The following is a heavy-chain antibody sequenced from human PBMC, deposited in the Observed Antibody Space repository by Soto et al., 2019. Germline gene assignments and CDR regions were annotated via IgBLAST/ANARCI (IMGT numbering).Heavy chain of an antibody. J-gene: IGHJ4*02. CDR1: GYIFTSYW. V-gene: IGHV5-51*01. D-gene: IGHD6-19*01. Sequence: RGESLKISCNGSGYIFTSYWIGWGRQMPGKGLEWMGIIYPGDSNTRYSPSFQGQVTISADKSISTAYLQWSSLKASDTAMYYCASGSVAGGYFDYWGQGTLVTVSS. CDR2: IYPGDSNT. CDR3: ASGSVAGGYFDY.